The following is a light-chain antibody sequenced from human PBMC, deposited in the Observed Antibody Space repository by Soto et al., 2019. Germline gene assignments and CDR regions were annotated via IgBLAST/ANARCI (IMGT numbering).Light chain of an antibody. Sequence: QSALTQPASVSGSPGQSITISCTGTSSDVGVYNYVSWYQQHPGKAPKLMIYDVSNRPSGVSNRFSGSKSGNRASLTISGLQAEDEADYYCSSYTRSTTHVVFGGGTKLTVL. J-gene: IGLJ2*01. V-gene: IGLV2-14*03. CDR2: DVS. CDR1: SSDVGVYNY. CDR3: SSYTRSTTHVV.